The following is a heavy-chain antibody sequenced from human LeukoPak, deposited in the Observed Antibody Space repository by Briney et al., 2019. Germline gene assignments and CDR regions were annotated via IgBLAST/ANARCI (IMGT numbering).Heavy chain of an antibody. Sequence: SVKVSCKASGGTFSSYAISWVRQAPGQGLEWMGGIIPIFSTANYAQKFQGRVTITADESTSTAYMELSNLRSEDTAVYYCARGSDLLAAFDIWGQGTMVTVSS. CDR1: GGTFSSYA. D-gene: IGHD3-3*01. V-gene: IGHV1-69*13. CDR3: ARGSDLLAAFDI. J-gene: IGHJ3*02. CDR2: IIPIFSTA.